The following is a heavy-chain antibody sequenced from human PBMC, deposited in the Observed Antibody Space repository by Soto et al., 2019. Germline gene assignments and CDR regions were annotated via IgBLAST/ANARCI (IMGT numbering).Heavy chain of an antibody. CDR3: AKECCSSWIYYYVDV. Sequence: PGGSLRLSCAAFGFTFSSYAMSWVRQAPGKGLEWVSVISGGGGNTHYADSVKGRFTISRDNSKNTLYLEMNSLRAEDTAVYYCAKECCSSWIYYYVDVWGKGTTVTGSS. CDR1: GFTFSSYA. V-gene: IGHV3-23*01. CDR2: ISGGGGNT. J-gene: IGHJ6*03. D-gene: IGHD6-6*01.